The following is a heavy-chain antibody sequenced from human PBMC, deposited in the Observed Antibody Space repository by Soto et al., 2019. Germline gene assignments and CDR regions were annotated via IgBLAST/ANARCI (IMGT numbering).Heavy chain of an antibody. CDR2: IKPDGSQK. CDR3: ARGDYHETNGPFSDAFDL. D-gene: IGHD2-8*01. CDR1: GFTFTTYW. V-gene: IGHV3-7*04. J-gene: IGHJ3*01. Sequence: GGSLRLSCAASGFTFTTYWMSWVRQVPGKGLEWVANIKPDGSQKWYVDSVKGRFTISRDNAKNSLFLQMSSLRAEDTAVYYCARGDYHETNGPFSDAFDLWGQGTMVTVSS.